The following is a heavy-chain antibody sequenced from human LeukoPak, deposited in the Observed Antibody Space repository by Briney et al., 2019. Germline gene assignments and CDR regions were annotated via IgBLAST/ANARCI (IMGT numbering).Heavy chain of an antibody. CDR2: ISYNGINE. CDR1: GFSFSDYN. CDR3: AKVRWDTSGWYYLDS. D-gene: IGHD6-19*01. J-gene: IGHJ4*02. V-gene: IGHV3-30*18. Sequence: GRSLRLSCAASGFSFSDYNMHWVRQAPGKGLEWMAVISYNGINEYYADSVKGRFTISRDNSKRTLLLQMNSLRAEDTAVYYCAKVRWDTSGWYYLDSWGQGTLVTVSS.